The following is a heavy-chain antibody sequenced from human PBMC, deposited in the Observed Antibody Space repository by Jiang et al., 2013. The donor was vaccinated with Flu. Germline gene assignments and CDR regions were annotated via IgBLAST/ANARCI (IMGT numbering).Heavy chain of an antibody. CDR3: TRSLCSGGVCFRGAGYYTMDV. V-gene: IGHV7-4-1*02. CDR2: VNTDTGTP. Sequence: QSGSELKKPGASVKVSCKASGYSFTSYAMNWVRQAPGQGPEWMGWVNTDTGTPTYARGFTGRFVFSLNTSVSTAYLQISSLEAGDTAVYYCTRSLCSGGVCFRGAGYYTMDVWGQGTTVTVSS. CDR1: GYSFTSYA. D-gene: IGHD2-8*02. J-gene: IGHJ6*02.